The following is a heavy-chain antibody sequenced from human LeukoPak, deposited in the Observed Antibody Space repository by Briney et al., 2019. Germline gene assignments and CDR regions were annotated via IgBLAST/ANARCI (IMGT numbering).Heavy chain of an antibody. Sequence: GGSLRLSCEASGFTFSSYAMHWVRQAPGKGLEWVAVISYDGSNKYYADSVKGRFTISRDNSKNTLYLQMNSLRAEDTAVYYCARVSSWYVYFDYWGQGTLVTVSS. CDR1: GFTFSSYA. CDR3: ARVSSWYVYFDY. V-gene: IGHV3-30-3*01. J-gene: IGHJ4*02. D-gene: IGHD6-13*01. CDR2: ISYDGSNK.